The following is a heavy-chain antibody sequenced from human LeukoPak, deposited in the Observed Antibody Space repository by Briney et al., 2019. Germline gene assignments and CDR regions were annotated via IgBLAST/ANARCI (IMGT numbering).Heavy chain of an antibody. CDR1: GFTFSRYS. J-gene: IGHJ6*03. V-gene: IGHV3-21*04. Sequence: GGSLRLSCAGSGFTFSRYSMNWFRQAPGKGLERVSSISSRSTNIFYADSVKGRFTISRDNAKNSLYLQMNSLGAEDTAVYYCARDAQWLVPEGYFYYMDVWGKGATVTVSS. CDR2: ISSRSTNI. CDR3: ARDAQWLVPEGYFYYMDV. D-gene: IGHD6-19*01.